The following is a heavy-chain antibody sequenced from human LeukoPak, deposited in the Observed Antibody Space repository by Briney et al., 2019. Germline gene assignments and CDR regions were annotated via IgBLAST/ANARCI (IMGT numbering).Heavy chain of an antibody. CDR3: ARDRSEDIVAPLFDP. CDR1: GYTFTTYG. Sequence: ASVKVSCKASGYTFTTYGISWVRQAPGQGLEWMGWISTYNGNTNYAQSLQGRVTMTTDTSTSTTYMELRSLRSDDTAVYYCARDRSEDIVAPLFDPWGQGTLVTVSS. D-gene: IGHD5-12*01. J-gene: IGHJ5*02. CDR2: ISTYNGNT. V-gene: IGHV1-18*01.